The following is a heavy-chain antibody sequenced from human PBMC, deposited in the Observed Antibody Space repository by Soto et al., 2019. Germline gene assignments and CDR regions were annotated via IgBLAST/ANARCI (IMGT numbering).Heavy chain of an antibody. V-gene: IGHV3-21*01. CDR3: ARDSGPRDIFRVDPFDY. CDR1: GFSFSHYS. J-gene: IGHJ4*02. Sequence: EVQLVESGGGLVKPGGSLRLSCAASGFSFSHYSMNWVRQAPGKGLEWVSSISSSSRYIYDADSVRGRFTISRDNAKSSLFLQMDSLRAEDTAVYFCARDSGPRDIFRVDPFDYWGQGTLVTVSS. D-gene: IGHD3-3*02. CDR2: ISSSSRYI.